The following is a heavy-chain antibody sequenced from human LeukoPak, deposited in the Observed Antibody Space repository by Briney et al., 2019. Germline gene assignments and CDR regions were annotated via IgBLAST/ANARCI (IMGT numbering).Heavy chain of an antibody. J-gene: IGHJ6*02. CDR3: SLWSYYYYGLDV. D-gene: IGHD5-18*01. Sequence: GGSLRLSCAASGFTFSDHDMDWVRQAPGKGLEWVGRSRNKAKSHTTEYAASVKGRFTISRDNSNNSVWLQMNSLKTEDTAVYYCSLWSYYYYGLDVWGQGTTVTVSS. V-gene: IGHV3-72*01. CDR2: SRNKAKSHTT. CDR1: GFTFSDHD.